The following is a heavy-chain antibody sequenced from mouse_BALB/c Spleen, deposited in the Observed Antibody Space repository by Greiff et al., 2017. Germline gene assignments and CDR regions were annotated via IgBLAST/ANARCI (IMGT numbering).Heavy chain of an antibody. Sequence: EVQLVESGPSLVKPSQTLSLTCSVTGDSITSGYWNWIRKFPGNKLEYMGYISYSGSTYYNPSLKSRISITRDTSKNQYYLQLNSVTTEDTATYYCARFYYRFDYFVYWGQGTTLTVSS. CDR3: ARFYYRFDYFVY. CDR2: ISYSGST. V-gene: IGHV3-8*02. D-gene: IGHD2-14*01. CDR1: GDSITSGY. J-gene: IGHJ2*01.